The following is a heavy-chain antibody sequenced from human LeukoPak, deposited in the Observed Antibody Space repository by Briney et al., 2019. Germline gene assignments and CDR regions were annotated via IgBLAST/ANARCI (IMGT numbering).Heavy chain of an antibody. CDR2: IYYSGST. CDR1: GGSISSYY. CDR3: ARYCSSTSCYDAFDI. Sequence: SETLSLTCTVSGGSISSYYWSWIRQPPGKGLEWIGYIYYSGSTNYNPSLKSRVTISVDTSKNQFSLKLSSVTAADTAAYYCARYCSSTSCYDAFDIWGQGTMVTVS. V-gene: IGHV4-59*08. D-gene: IGHD2-2*01. J-gene: IGHJ3*02.